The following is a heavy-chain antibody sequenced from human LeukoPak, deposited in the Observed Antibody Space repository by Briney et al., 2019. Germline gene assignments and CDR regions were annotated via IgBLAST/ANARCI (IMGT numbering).Heavy chain of an antibody. D-gene: IGHD6-13*01. V-gene: IGHV3-30*18. Sequence: SGGSLRLSCAASGFTFSNYGMPWVRQAPGKGLEWVPVISYDGTNKYYADSVKGRFTISRDNSKNTLYLQMNSLRAEDTAVYYCPKDLRRNIAAAGTFNYWGQGTLVTVSS. J-gene: IGHJ4*02. CDR1: GFTFSNYG. CDR3: PKDLRRNIAAAGTFNY. CDR2: ISYDGTNK.